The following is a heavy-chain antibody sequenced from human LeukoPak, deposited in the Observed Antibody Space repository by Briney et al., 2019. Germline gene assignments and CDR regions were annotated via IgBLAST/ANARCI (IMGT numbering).Heavy chain of an antibody. CDR3: ARQSRASVKWLVLVY. D-gene: IGHD6-19*01. CDR2: IYYSGST. J-gene: IGHJ4*02. CDR1: GGSISSSSYY. Sequence: PSETLSLTCTVSGGSISSSSYYWGWIRQPPGKGLEWIGSIYYSGSTYYNPSLKSRVTISVDTSKNQFSLKLSSVTAADTAVYYCARQSRASVKWLVLVYWGQGTLVTVSS. V-gene: IGHV4-39*01.